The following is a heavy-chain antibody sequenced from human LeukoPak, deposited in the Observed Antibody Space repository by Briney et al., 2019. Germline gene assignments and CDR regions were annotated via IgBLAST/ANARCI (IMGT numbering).Heavy chain of an antibody. Sequence: GASVKVSCKASGYTFTSYDINWVRQAPGQGLEWMGGIIPIFGTANYAQKFQGRVTITADKSTSTAYMELSSLRSEDTAVYYCAREMYSSGWYDYWGQGTLVTVSS. CDR2: IIPIFGTA. CDR3: AREMYSSGWYDY. J-gene: IGHJ4*02. V-gene: IGHV1-69*06. CDR1: GYTFTSYD. D-gene: IGHD6-19*01.